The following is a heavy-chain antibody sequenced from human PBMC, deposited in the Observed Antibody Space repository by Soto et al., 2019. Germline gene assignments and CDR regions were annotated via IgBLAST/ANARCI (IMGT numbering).Heavy chain of an antibody. J-gene: IGHJ4*02. D-gene: IGHD3-9*01. Sequence: QVQLVESGGGVVQPGRSLRLSCAASGFMFSSYAMHWVRQAPGKGLEWVAVKTYDGSNKYYADSVKGRFTISRDNSKNRLDLPMDSLRAEDTAVYDCARDGGRLVDYWGQGTLVTVTS. CDR1: GFMFSSYA. CDR3: ARDGGRLVDY. CDR2: KTYDGSNK. V-gene: IGHV3-30-3*01.